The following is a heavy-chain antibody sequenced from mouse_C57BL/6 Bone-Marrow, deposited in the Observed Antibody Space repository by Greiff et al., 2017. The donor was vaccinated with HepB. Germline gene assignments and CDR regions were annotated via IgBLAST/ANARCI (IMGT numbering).Heavy chain of an antibody. CDR1: GFTFSSYA. J-gene: IGHJ2*01. CDR3: TTDITTVVATPD. D-gene: IGHD1-1*01. Sequence: EVKVVESGEGLVKPGGSLKLSCAASGFTFSSYAMSWVRQTPEKRLEWVAYISSGGDYIYYADTVKGRFTISRDNARNTLYLQMSSLKSEDTAMYYCTTDITTVVATPDWGQGTTLTVSS. V-gene: IGHV5-9-1*02. CDR2: ISSGGDYI.